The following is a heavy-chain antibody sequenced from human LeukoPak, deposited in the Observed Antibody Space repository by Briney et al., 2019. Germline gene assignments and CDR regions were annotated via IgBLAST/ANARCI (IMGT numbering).Heavy chain of an antibody. CDR3: AKDSGGYGDSLHFDY. D-gene: IGHD4-17*01. CDR1: GFTFSSYG. CDR2: ISYDGSNK. J-gene: IGHJ4*02. V-gene: IGHV3-30*18. Sequence: GRSLRLSCAASGFTFSSYGMHWARQAPGKGLEWVAVISYDGSNKYYADSVKGRFTISRDNSKNTLYLQINSLRAEDTAVYYCAKDSGGYGDSLHFDYWGQGTLVTVSS.